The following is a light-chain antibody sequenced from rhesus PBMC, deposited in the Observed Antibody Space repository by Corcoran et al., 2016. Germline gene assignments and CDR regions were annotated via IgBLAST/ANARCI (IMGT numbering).Light chain of an antibody. CDR3: QVLYSSRDHYS. J-gene: IGLJ1*01. CDR1: NIGSKN. Sequence: SYDLTQPPSVSVSPGQTARITCGGDNIGSKNVHWYQQKPPQAPVLVIYYDSERPSGIPERVSGSKSGNTAPLTISGVEAGDEADYYCQVLYSSRDHYSFGAGTRLTVL. V-gene: IGLV3-36*02. CDR2: YDS.